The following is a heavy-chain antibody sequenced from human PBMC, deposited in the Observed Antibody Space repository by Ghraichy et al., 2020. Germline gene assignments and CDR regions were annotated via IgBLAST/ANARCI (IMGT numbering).Heavy chain of an antibody. V-gene: IGHV2-5*02. D-gene: IGHD3-16*02. Sequence: SGPTLVKPTQTLTLTCTFSGFSLSTSGVGVGWIRQPPGKALEWLALIYWDDDKRYSPSLKSRLTITKDTSKNQVVLTMTNMDPADTATYYCAHSMITFGGVIVSFDYWGQGTLVTVSS. J-gene: IGHJ4*02. CDR2: IYWDDDK. CDR1: GFSLSTSGVG. CDR3: AHSMITFGGVIVSFDY.